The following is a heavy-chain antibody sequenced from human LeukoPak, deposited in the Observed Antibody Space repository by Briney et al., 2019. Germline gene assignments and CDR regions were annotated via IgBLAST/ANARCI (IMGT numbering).Heavy chain of an antibody. V-gene: IGHV3-49*04. CDR2: IRSKAYGGTT. CDR3: TRVAGRYYDILTGYDPFDY. D-gene: IGHD3-9*01. Sequence: PGGSLRLSCTASGFTFGDYAMSWVRQAPGKGLEWVGFIRSKAYGGTTEYAASVKGRFTISRDDSKSIAYLQMNSLKTEDTAVNYCTRVAGRYYDILTGYDPFDYWGQGTLVTVSS. J-gene: IGHJ4*02. CDR1: GFTFGDYA.